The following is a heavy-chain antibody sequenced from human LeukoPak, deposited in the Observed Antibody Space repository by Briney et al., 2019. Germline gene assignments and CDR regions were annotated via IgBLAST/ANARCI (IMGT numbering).Heavy chain of an antibody. CDR1: GFTFSSYS. D-gene: IGHD3-16*01. V-gene: IGHV3-64D*06. CDR2: ISNNGGST. Sequence: GGSLRLSCSASGFTFSSYSMDWVRQAPGKGLEYVSTISNNGGSTYYADSVKGRFTISRDDSKNTLYLRMSSLRAEDTAVYYCVKEGDYGYYFDYWGQGTLVTVSS. J-gene: IGHJ4*02. CDR3: VKEGDYGYYFDY.